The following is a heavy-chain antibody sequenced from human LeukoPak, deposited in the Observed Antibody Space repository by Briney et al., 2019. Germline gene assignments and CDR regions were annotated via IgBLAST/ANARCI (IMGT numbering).Heavy chain of an antibody. V-gene: IGHV3-48*01. D-gene: IGHD3-22*01. CDR1: GFTFSTYS. CDR2: ISSSSTI. Sequence: PGGSLRLSCAASGFTFSTYSMNWVRQAPGKGLEWVSYISSSSTIYYADSVKGRFTISRDSAKNSLYLQMNSLRAEDTAVYYCARGSTYYDSSGQVPFDYWGQGTLVTVSS. CDR3: ARGSTYYDSSGQVPFDY. J-gene: IGHJ4*02.